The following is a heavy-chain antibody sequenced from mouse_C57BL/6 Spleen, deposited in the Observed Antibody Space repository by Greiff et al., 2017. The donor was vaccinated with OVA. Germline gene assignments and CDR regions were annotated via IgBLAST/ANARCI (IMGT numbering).Heavy chain of an antibody. J-gene: IGHJ4*01. V-gene: IGHV3-8*01. Sequence: EVMLVESGPGLAKPSQTLSLTCSVTGYSITSDYWNWIRKFPGNKLEYMGYISYSGSTYYNPSLKSRISITRDTSKNQYYLQLNSVTTEDTATYYCARGGGGSSLYYYAMDYWGQGTSVTVSS. CDR3: ARGGGGSSLYYYAMDY. CDR2: ISYSGST. D-gene: IGHD1-1*01. CDR1: GYSITSDY.